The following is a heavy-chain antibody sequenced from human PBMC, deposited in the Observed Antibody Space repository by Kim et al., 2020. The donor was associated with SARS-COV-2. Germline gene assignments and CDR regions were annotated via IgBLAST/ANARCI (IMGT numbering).Heavy chain of an antibody. D-gene: IGHD3-10*01. CDR1: GYSFTSYW. J-gene: IGHJ1*01. V-gene: IGHV5-10-1*01. Sequence: GESLKISCKGSGYSFTSYWITWVRQMPGKGLEWMGRIDPSDSYTNYSPSFQGHVTISADKSISTAYLQWSSLKASDTAMYYCARQDYYGSGTQCFQHWGQGTLVTVSS. CDR3: ARQDYYGSGTQCFQH. CDR2: IDPSDSYT.